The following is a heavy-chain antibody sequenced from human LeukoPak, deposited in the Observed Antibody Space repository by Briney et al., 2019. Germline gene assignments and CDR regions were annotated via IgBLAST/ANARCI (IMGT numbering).Heavy chain of an antibody. CDR3: AKDVGEIFFDY. D-gene: IGHD3-10*01. Sequence: GGSLRLSCAASGFTFSRYDMHWVRQAPGKGLEWVAVISYDGSNKYYADSVKGRFTISRDNSKNTLYLQMSTLRAEDTAIYYCAKDVGEIFFDYWGQGTLVTVSS. CDR2: ISYDGSNK. CDR1: GFTFSRYD. J-gene: IGHJ4*02. V-gene: IGHV3-30*18.